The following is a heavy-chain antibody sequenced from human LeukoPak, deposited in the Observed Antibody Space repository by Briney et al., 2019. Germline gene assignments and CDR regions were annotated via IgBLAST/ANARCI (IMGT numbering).Heavy chain of an antibody. CDR3: AITGYSSGWYPDY. Sequence: ASVKVSCKASGGTFSSYAISWVRQAPGQGLEWMGRIIPILGIANYAQKFQGRVTITADKSTSTAYMELSSLRSEDTAVYYCAITGYSSGWYPDYWGLGTLVTVSS. CDR2: IIPILGIA. V-gene: IGHV1-69*04. D-gene: IGHD6-19*01. J-gene: IGHJ4*02. CDR1: GGTFSSYA.